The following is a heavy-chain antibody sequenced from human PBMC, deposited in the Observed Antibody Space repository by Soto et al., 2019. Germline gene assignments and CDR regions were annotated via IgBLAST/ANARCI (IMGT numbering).Heavy chain of an antibody. V-gene: IGHV3-30-3*01. CDR2: ISYDGSNK. CDR3: ARARRNGGALEY. D-gene: IGHD1-1*01. J-gene: IGHJ4*02. Sequence: PGGSLRLSCAASGFTFSSYAMHWVRQAPGKGLEWVAVISYDGSNKYYADSVKGRFTISRDNSKNTLYLQMNSLRAEDTAVYYCARARRNGGALEYWGQGTLVTVSS. CDR1: GFTFSSYA.